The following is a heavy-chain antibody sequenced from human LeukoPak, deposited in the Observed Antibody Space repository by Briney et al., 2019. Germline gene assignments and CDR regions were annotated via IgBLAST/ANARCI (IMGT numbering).Heavy chain of an antibody. V-gene: IGHV4-61*01. CDR2: IYYSGST. D-gene: IGHD6-19*01. J-gene: IGHJ4*02. CDR1: GWSARSGNY. Sequence: SGNPSPNRTVSGWSARSGNYLSWVRQPPREGLGGVGYIYYSGSTNYNPSLKSRVTISVDTSKNQFSLKLSSVTAADTAMYYCARERWLGHSLDYWGQGTLVTVSS. CDR3: ARERWLGHSLDY.